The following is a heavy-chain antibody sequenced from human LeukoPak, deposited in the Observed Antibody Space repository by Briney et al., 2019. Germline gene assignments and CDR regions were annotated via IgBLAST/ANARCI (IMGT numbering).Heavy chain of an antibody. CDR2: ISGSGGST. V-gene: IGHV3-23*01. J-gene: IGHJ6*02. CDR3: AKDSSPKLVYYGMDV. Sequence: GGSLRLSCAASGFTFSSYAMSWVRQAPGKGLEWVSAISGSGGSTYYADSVKGRFTISRDNSKNTLYLQMNSLRAEDTAVYYCAKDSSPKLVYYGMDVWGQGTTVTVPS. CDR1: GFTFSSYA. D-gene: IGHD6-13*01.